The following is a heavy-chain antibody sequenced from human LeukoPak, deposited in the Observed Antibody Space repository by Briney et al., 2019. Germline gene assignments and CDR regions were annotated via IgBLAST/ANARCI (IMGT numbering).Heavy chain of an antibody. J-gene: IGHJ6*02. D-gene: IGHD6-13*01. CDR1: PFTLRSYP. CDR3: ARDSTVVAAAGFYYYYGMDV. CDR2: ISHEGSNK. Sequence: AASPFTLRSYPMHRLRQAPCKRLARVSVISHEGSNKYYADSVKGRFTISRDNAKNSLYLQMNSLRAEDTAVCYCARDSTVVAAAGFYYYYGMDVWGQGTTVTVSS. V-gene: IGHV3-30-3*01.